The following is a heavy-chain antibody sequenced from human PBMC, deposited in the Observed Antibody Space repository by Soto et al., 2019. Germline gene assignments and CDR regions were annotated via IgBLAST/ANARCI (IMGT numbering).Heavy chain of an antibody. V-gene: IGHV1-3*01. J-gene: IGHJ6*02. CDR3: ARVSIVVRRYGMDV. Sequence: ASVKVSCKASGYTFTSYAMHWVRQAPGQRLEWMGWINAGNGNTKYSQKFQGRVTITRDTSASTAYMELSSLRSEDTAVYYCARVSIVVRRYGMDVWGQGTTVTVS. CDR2: INAGNGNT. CDR1: GYTFTSYA. D-gene: IGHD2-2*01.